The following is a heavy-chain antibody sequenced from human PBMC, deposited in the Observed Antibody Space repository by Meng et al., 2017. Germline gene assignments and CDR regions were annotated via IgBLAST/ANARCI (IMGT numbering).Heavy chain of an antibody. CDR2: IIPIFGTA. CDR3: ARGVGEDSSGYYGEYFQH. Sequence: SVKVSCKASGGTFSSYAISWVRQAPGQGLEWMGGIIPIFGTANYAQKFQGRVTITADKSTSTAYMELSSLRSEATAVYYCARGVGEDSSGYYGEYFQHWGQGTLVTVSS. V-gene: IGHV1-69*06. CDR1: GGTFSSYA. D-gene: IGHD3-22*01. J-gene: IGHJ1*01.